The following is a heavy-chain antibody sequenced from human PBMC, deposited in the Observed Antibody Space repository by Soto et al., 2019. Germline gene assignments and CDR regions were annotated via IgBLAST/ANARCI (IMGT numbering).Heavy chain of an antibody. D-gene: IGHD6-19*01. CDR2: ITGSGKT. CDR1: GFTFSTFD. V-gene: IGHV3-23*01. CDR3: VKGGWLDN. Sequence: GGSLRLSCVASGFTFSTFDMTWVRQAPGRGPELVSVITGSGKTDYADSVQGRFTISRDNSKNTLYLQMNSLKAEDTALYSCVKGGWLDNWGPGTLVTVSS. J-gene: IGHJ4*02.